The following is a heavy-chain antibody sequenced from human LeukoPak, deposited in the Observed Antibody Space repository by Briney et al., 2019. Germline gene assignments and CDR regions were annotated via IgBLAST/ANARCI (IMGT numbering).Heavy chain of an antibody. Sequence: SETLSLTCTVSGGSISSYYWSWIRQPPGKGLEWIGYIYYSGSTNYNPSLKSRVTISVDTSKNQFSLKLSSVTAADTAVYYCARDLTPDDAFDIWGQGTMVTVSS. CDR2: IYYSGST. CDR1: GGSISSYY. J-gene: IGHJ3*02. V-gene: IGHV4-59*01. CDR3: ARDLTPDDAFDI.